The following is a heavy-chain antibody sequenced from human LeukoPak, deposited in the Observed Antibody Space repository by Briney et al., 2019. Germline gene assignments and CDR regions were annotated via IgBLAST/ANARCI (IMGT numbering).Heavy chain of an antibody. CDR3: ARGYCSGGSCYSGPYGMDV. D-gene: IGHD2-15*01. V-gene: IGHV4-31*03. CDR2: IYYSGST. Sequence: SETLSLTCTVSGGSISSGGYYWSWIRQHPGKDLEWIGYIYYSGSTYYNPSLKSRVTISVDTSKDQFSLKLSSVTAADTAVYYCARGYCSGGSCYSGPYGMDVWGQGTTVTVSS. J-gene: IGHJ6*02. CDR1: GGSISSGGYY.